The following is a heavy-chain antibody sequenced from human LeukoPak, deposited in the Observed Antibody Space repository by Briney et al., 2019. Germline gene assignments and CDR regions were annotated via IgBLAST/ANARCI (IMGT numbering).Heavy chain of an antibody. J-gene: IGHJ4*02. CDR2: IYYSGST. CDR3: ARRSDDDDSSVGYFDY. Sequence: SETLSLTCTVSGGSISSSSYYWGWIRQPPGEGLEWIGSIYYSGSTYYNPSLKSRVTISVDTSKNQFSLKLSSVTAADTAVYYCARRSDDDDSSVGYFDYWGQGTLVTVSS. D-gene: IGHD3-22*01. CDR1: GGSISSSSYY. V-gene: IGHV4-39*01.